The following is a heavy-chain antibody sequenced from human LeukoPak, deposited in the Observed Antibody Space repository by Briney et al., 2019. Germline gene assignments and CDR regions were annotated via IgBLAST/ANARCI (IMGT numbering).Heavy chain of an antibody. J-gene: IGHJ4*02. D-gene: IGHD4-17*01. V-gene: IGHV4-4*07. CDR3: ARPPSLLYGDQYYFDY. Sequence: SETLSLTCTVSGGSISSYYWSWIRQPAGKGLEWIGRIYTSGSTNYNPSLKSRVTMSVDTSKNQFSLKLSSVTAADTAVYYCARPPSLLYGDQYYFDYWGQGTLVTVSS. CDR2: IYTSGST. CDR1: GGSISSYY.